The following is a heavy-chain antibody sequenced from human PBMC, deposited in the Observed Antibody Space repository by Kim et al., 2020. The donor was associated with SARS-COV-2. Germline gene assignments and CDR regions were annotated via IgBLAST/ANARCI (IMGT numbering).Heavy chain of an antibody. CDR1: GGSVRSSSHY. Sequence: SETLSLTCTISGGSVRSSSHYWGWIRQPPGKGREWMGSSYYTGNTFYNPTLNNRVTISVDTAKNQVSLRLTSVTAADTAIYYCVRVTASGYYEAIGPLSYFEYWGQGARVTVSS. D-gene: IGHD5-12*01. CDR2: SYYTGNT. V-gene: IGHV4-39*07. CDR3: VRVTASGYYEAIGPLSYFEY. J-gene: IGHJ4*02.